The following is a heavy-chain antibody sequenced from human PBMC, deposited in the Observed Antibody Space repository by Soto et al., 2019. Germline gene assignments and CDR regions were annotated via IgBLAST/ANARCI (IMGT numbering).Heavy chain of an antibody. CDR3: ATSYDSGFDP. Sequence: VPLVQSGAEVKKPGASVEGSCKASGYTFTSYGISWVRQAPGQGLEWMGWISVYNGNTDYAQKFQGRVTMSTDTSTSTAYMELSSLRSDDTAVYYCATSYDSGFDPSGQGTLVTVSS. V-gene: IGHV1-18*04. CDR1: GYTFTSYG. J-gene: IGHJ5*02. CDR2: ISVYNGNT. D-gene: IGHD5-12*01.